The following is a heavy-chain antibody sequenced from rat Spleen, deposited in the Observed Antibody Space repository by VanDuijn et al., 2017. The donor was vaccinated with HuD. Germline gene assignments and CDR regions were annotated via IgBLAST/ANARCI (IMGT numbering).Heavy chain of an antibody. CDR2: ISSGGGGT. Sequence: EVQLVESDGGLVQPGRSLKLSCAASGFTFSDYYMAWVRQAPTKGLEWVASISSGGGGTYYPDSVKGRFTISRDNAKNTQYLQMDSLRSEDTAIYYCTRGYVMDAWGQGASVTVSS. J-gene: IGHJ4*01. CDR1: GFTFSDYY. CDR3: TRGYVMDA. V-gene: IGHV5S13*01.